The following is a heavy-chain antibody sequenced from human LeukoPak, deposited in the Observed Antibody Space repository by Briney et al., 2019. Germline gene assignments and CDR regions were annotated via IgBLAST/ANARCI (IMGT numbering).Heavy chain of an antibody. D-gene: IGHD3-22*01. CDR1: GFTFSSYA. CDR2: ISGSGSST. Sequence: PGGSLRLSCAASGFTFSSYAMSWVRQAPGKGLEWVSAISGSGSSTYYADSVKGRFTIPRDNSKNTLFLQMNSLRAEDTAVYYWAGSLSGYKLFFYYWGQGNLVTVSS. V-gene: IGHV3-23*01. CDR3: AGSLSGYKLFFYY. J-gene: IGHJ4*02.